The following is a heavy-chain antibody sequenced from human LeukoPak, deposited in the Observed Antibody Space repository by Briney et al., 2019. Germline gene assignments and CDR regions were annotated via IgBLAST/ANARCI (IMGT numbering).Heavy chain of an antibody. CDR1: GFTFDDYA. CDR2: ISWNSGSI. J-gene: IGHJ4*02. Sequence: GGSLRLSCAASGFTFDDYAMHWVRQAPGKGLEWVSGISWNSGSIGYADSVKGRFTISRDNAKNTLYLQMNSLRAEDTAMYYCARGKVGATDYWGQGTLVTVSS. V-gene: IGHV3-9*01. D-gene: IGHD1-26*01. CDR3: ARGKVGATDY.